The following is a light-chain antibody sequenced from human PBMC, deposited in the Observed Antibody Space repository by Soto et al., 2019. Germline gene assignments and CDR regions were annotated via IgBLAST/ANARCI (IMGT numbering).Light chain of an antibody. V-gene: IGLV2-14*02. Sequence: QSALTQPASVSGSPGQSITISCTGVSGDVGNYNLVSWYQQHPAKAPKLIIYEDDKRPSGVSNRFSGSKSGDTASLTISGLQSEDEADYYCGTWDSSLSAVVFGGGTKLTVL. CDR1: SGDVGNYNL. J-gene: IGLJ2*01. CDR2: EDD. CDR3: GTWDSSLSAVV.